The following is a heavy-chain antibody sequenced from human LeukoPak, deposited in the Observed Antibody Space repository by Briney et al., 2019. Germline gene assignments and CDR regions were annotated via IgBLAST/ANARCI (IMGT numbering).Heavy chain of an antibody. V-gene: IGHV4-39*07. CDR1: GGSISSSSYY. J-gene: IGHJ4*02. CDR3: ARENRYCTGGNCYEMFDS. CDR2: IYYSGST. Sequence: SETLSLTCTVSGGSISSSSYYWGWIRQPPGKGLEWIGSIYYSGSTYYNPSLKSRVTISVDTSKNQFSLKVTSVTAADTAVYYCARENRYCTGGNCYEMFDSWGQGTLVSVFS. D-gene: IGHD2-15*01.